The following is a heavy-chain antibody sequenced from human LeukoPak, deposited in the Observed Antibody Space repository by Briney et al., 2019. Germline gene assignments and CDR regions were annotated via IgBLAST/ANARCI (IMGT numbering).Heavy chain of an antibody. V-gene: IGHV3-48*03. J-gene: IGHJ4*02. Sequence: GGCLRLSCAASGFTFNSYEMNWVRQAPGKGLEWVSYISSGSTIYDADSVKGRFTISRDNAKNSLYLQMNSLRAEDTAVYYCARESIAVAGAPFDYWGQGTLVTVSS. CDR2: ISSGSTI. D-gene: IGHD6-19*01. CDR3: ARESIAVAGAPFDY. CDR1: GFTFNSYE.